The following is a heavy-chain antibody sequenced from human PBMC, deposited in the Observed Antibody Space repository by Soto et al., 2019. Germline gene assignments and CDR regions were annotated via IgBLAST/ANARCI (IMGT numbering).Heavy chain of an antibody. Sequence: QVQLVQSGAEVKKPGSSVRVSCKASGGTFSNFILTWVRQAPGQGLEWMGRIIPILGTITYAQKFQGRVTITADKSSSTAYMELGSLRSADTAVYYCARGAYDPPYYYFYMDVWGKGTTVTVSS. V-gene: IGHV1-69*08. CDR2: IIPILGTI. J-gene: IGHJ6*03. CDR3: ARGAYDPPYYYFYMDV. CDR1: GGTFSNFI. D-gene: IGHD5-12*01.